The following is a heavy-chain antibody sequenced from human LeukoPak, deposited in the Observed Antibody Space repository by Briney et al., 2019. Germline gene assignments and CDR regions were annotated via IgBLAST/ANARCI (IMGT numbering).Heavy chain of an antibody. D-gene: IGHD3-10*01. CDR1: GGSMSSYY. V-gene: IGHV4-4*07. J-gene: IGHJ6*02. CDR2: ISTSGST. CDR3: ARGPSGYYGMDV. Sequence: SETLSLTCAVSGGSMSSYYWSWIGQFAGKGLEWIGRISTSGSTSYNPSLKSRVTMSVDTSKNQFSLILTSVTAADTAVYYCARGPSGYYGMDVWGQGTTVTVSS.